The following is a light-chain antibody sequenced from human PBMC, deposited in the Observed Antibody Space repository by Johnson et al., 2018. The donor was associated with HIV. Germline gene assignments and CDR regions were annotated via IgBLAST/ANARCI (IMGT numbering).Light chain of an antibody. CDR1: SSYIGNNY. CDR2: KNN. CDR3: GTWDTSLSAGGV. Sequence: QSVLKQPPSVSAAPGQKVSISCSGSSSYIGNNYVSSYQQLPGTAPKLLIYKNNKRPSGIPDRFSGSKSGTSATLGITGLQTGDEADYYCGTWDTSLSAGGVFGTGTKVSVL. V-gene: IGLV1-51*02. J-gene: IGLJ1*01.